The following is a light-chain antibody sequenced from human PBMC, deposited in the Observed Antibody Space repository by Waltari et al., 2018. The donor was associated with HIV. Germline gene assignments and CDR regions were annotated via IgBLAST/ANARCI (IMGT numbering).Light chain of an antibody. V-gene: IGKV3-15*01. CDR1: QRVSSG. CDR3: QQYNNWPWT. J-gene: IGKJ1*01. CDR2: GSS. Sequence: EIVMTQSPATLSVSPGERTTLSCRASQRVSSGLAWFQQKPGQGPRLLMYGSSIRATDIPARFSGSGSVTEFTLTINNLQSEDFAIYYCQQYNNWPWTFGQGTKVEI.